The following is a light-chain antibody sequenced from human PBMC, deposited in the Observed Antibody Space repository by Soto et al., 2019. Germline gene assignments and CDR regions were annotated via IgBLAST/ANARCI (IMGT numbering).Light chain of an antibody. CDR3: QQYNNWPRT. Sequence: EVVMTQSPATLSVSPGERATLSCRASQSVSNNLAWYQQKPGQAPRLLMYGESTRATGIPARFSGSRSGTEFTLTISSLQSEDFAVYYCQQYNNWPRTFGQGTKVEIK. J-gene: IGKJ1*01. CDR2: GES. CDR1: QSVSNN. V-gene: IGKV3-15*01.